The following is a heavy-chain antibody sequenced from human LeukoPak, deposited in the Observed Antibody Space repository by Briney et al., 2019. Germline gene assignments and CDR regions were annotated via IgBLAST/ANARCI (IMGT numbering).Heavy chain of an antibody. CDR2: IYTTGNT. Sequence: SETLSLTYTVSGGSISNLYWSWIRQPAGKGLEWIGRIYTTGNTNYNPSLTSRVTMSVDTSKNQFSLKLSSVTAADTAVYYCAGRSTVPWGAFDSWGQGTMVTVSS. CDR1: GGSISNLY. J-gene: IGHJ3*01. CDR3: AGRSTVPWGAFDS. V-gene: IGHV4-4*07. D-gene: IGHD4-17*01.